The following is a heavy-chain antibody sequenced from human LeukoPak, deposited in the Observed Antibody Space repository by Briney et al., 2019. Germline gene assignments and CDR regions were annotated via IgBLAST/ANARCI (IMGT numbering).Heavy chain of an antibody. D-gene: IGHD6-6*01. J-gene: IGHJ6*03. V-gene: IGHV1-2*02. CDR2: INPNSGGT. CDR3: ARVSSSSSVGYYYYYMDV. Sequence: ASVKVSCKASGYTFSNYGISWVRQAPGQGLEWMGWINPNSGGTNYAQKFQGRVTMTRDTSISTAYMELSRLRSDDTAVYYCARVSSSSSVGYYYYYMDVWGKGTTVTVSS. CDR1: GYTFSNYG.